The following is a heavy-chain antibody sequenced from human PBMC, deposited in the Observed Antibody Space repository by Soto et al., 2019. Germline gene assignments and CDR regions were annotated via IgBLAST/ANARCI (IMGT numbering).Heavy chain of an antibody. CDR2: IYTSGRT. D-gene: IGHD4-4*01. CDR3: ARDGDGRMTTNPYYYNGMDV. Sequence: SETLSLTCTVSGGSISVYYWSWIRQPAGKGLEWIGRIYTSGRTNYSPSLKSRVTMSVDTSKNQFSLKLRSVTAADTAVYYCARDGDGRMTTNPYYYNGMDVWGPGTTVTVSS. CDR1: GGSISVYY. J-gene: IGHJ6*02. V-gene: IGHV4-4*07.